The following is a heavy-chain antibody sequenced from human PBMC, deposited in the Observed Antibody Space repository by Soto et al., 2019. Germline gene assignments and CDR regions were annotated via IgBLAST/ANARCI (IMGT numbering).Heavy chain of an antibody. CDR3: AKQRAGYGSGSDTFYFDF. CDR1: GFTFSTYA. Sequence: TGGSLRLSCSTSGFTFSTYAMNWVRQAPGKRLEWVSALSGSGGTTYYADSVRGRCTISRDNSKNTLFLQMSSLRAEDTALYYCAKQRAGYGSGSDTFYFDFWGQGTLVTVSS. V-gene: IGHV3-23*01. J-gene: IGHJ4*02. CDR2: LSGSGGTT. D-gene: IGHD3-10*01.